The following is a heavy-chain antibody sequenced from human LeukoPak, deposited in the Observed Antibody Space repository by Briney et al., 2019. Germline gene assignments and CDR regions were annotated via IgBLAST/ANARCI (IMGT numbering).Heavy chain of an antibody. CDR2: ISAYNGNT. D-gene: IGHD2-15*01. Sequence: ASVKVSCKASGYTFTSYGIRWVRQAPGQGLEWMGWISAYNGNTNYAQKLQGRVTMTTDTSTSTAYMELRSLRADDTAVYYCARGGRYCSGGSCYWFDPWGQGTLVTVSS. V-gene: IGHV1-18*01. J-gene: IGHJ5*02. CDR1: GYTFTSYG. CDR3: ARGGRYCSGGSCYWFDP.